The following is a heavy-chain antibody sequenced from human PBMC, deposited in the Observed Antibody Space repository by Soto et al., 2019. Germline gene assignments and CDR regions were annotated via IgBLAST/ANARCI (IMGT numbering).Heavy chain of an antibody. CDR1: GFTFSSYA. J-gene: IGHJ4*02. Sequence: PWGSLRLSCAASGFTFSSYAMIFFRQSPVKWLEWVSAISGSGGSTYYADSVKGRFTISRDNSKNTLYLQMNSLRAEDTAVYYCAKVVGTYYYDSSGYPVLDYWGQGTLVTVSS. D-gene: IGHD3-22*01. V-gene: IGHV3-23*01. CDR3: AKVVGTYYYDSSGYPVLDY. CDR2: ISGSGGST.